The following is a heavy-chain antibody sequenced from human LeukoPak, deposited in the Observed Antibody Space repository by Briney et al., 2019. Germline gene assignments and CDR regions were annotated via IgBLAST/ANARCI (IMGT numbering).Heavy chain of an antibody. D-gene: IGHD4-23*01. CDR3: ARDLNYGGNSGFDY. CDR1: GGTFSSYA. Sequence: SVKVSCKASGGTFSSYAISWVRQAPGQGLEWMGRIIPILGIANYAQKFQGRVTITADKSTSTAYMELSSLRSEDTAVYYCARDLNYGGNSGFDYWGQGTLVTVSS. V-gene: IGHV1-69*04. J-gene: IGHJ4*02. CDR2: IIPILGIA.